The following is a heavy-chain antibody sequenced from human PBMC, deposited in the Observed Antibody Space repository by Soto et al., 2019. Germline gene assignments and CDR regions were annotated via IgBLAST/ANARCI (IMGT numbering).Heavy chain of an antibody. CDR3: AAGGGLPRYS. CDR2: IYHSGST. CDR1: GGSISSCGYS. Sequence: QLQLQESGSGLVKPSQTLSLTCAVSGGSISSCGYSWSWIRQPPGKGLEWIGYIYHSGSTYDNPSLKNRVTISVDRSKTQFSLKLSSVTAADTAVYYCAAGGGLPRYSWGQGTLVTVSS. V-gene: IGHV4-30-2*01. J-gene: IGHJ4*02. D-gene: IGHD3-16*01.